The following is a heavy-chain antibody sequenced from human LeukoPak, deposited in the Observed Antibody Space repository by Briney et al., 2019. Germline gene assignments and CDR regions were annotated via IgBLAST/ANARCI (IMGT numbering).Heavy chain of an antibody. CDR3: ARLGPVNKDHCMDV. Sequence: GGSLRLSCAVYGFTFSSYWMGWVRQAPGKGLAWVANINQDGSAIYYEDSVKGRFTISRDNAEKSVFLQMNTLGAEDTAVYFYARLGPVNKDHCMDVGGKGTTVTIAS. D-gene: IGHD4-17*01. CDR2: INQDGSAI. CDR1: GFTFSSYW. J-gene: IGHJ6*03. V-gene: IGHV3-7*01.